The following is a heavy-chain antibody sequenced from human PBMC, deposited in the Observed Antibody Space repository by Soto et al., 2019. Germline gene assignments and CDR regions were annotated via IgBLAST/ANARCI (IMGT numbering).Heavy chain of an antibody. V-gene: IGHV4-34*01. CDR2: INHSGST. CDR1: GGSFSGYY. CDR3: ARGPALSSGWYKRGAFDI. D-gene: IGHD6-19*01. Sequence: PSETLSLTCAVYGGSFSGYYWSWIRQPPGKGLEWIGEINHSGSTNYNPSLKSRVTISVDTSKNQFSLKLSSVTAADTAVYYCARGPALSSGWYKRGAFDIWGQGTMVTVS. J-gene: IGHJ3*02.